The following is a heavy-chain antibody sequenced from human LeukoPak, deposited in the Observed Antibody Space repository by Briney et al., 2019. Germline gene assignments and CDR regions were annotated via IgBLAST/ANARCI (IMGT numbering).Heavy chain of an antibody. CDR1: GFTFSSYW. V-gene: IGHV3-74*01. D-gene: IGHD5-24*01. CDR2: INTDGSST. Sequence: GGSLRLSCAASGFTFSSYWMHWVRQAPGKGLVWVSRINTDGSSTSYADSVKGRFTISRDNAKNTLYLQMNSLRAEDTAVYYCATYVEMATIQDYWGQGTLVTVSS. CDR3: ATYVEMATIQDY. J-gene: IGHJ4*02.